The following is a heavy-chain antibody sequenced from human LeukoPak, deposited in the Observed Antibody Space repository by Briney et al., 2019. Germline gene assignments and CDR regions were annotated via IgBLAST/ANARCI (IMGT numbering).Heavy chain of an antibody. D-gene: IGHD6-6*01. J-gene: IGHJ4*02. CDR3: ARDLKDGGQLVRWDYFDY. V-gene: IGHV3-7*01. CDR1: GFTFSIYG. CDR2: IKQDGSEK. Sequence: QTGGSLRLSCTASGFTFSIYGMHWVRQAPGKGLEWVANIKQDGSEKYYVDSVKGRFTISRDNAKNSLYLQMNSLRAEDTAVYYCARDLKDGGQLVRWDYFDYWGQGTLVTVSS.